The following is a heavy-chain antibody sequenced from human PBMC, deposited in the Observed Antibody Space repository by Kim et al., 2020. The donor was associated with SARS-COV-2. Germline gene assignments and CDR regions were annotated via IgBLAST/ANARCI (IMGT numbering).Heavy chain of an antibody. V-gene: IGHV3-7*01. CDR3: ARVRGKYCSSTSCPIYYYYYYMDV. CDR1: GFTFSSYW. D-gene: IGHD2-2*01. J-gene: IGHJ6*03. Sequence: GGSLRLSCAASGFTFSSYWMSWVRQAPGKGLEWVANIKQDGSEKYYVDSVKGRFTISRDNAKNSLYLQMNSLRAEDTAVYYCARVRGKYCSSTSCPIYYYYYYMDVWGKGTTVTVSS. CDR2: IKQDGSEK.